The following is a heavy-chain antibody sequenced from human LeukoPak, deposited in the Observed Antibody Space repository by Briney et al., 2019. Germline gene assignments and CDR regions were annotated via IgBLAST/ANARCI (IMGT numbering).Heavy chain of an antibody. CDR2: IYYSGST. J-gene: IGHJ4*02. D-gene: IGHD6-13*01. Sequence: TSETLSLTCTVSGGTISSYYWSWIRQPPGKGLEWIGYIYYSGSTNYNPSLKSRVTISVDTSKNQFSLKLSSVTAADTAVYYCARGAAYSSSWHEYYFDYWGQGTLVTVSS. CDR3: ARGAAYSSSWHEYYFDY. CDR1: GGTISSYY. V-gene: IGHV4-59*01.